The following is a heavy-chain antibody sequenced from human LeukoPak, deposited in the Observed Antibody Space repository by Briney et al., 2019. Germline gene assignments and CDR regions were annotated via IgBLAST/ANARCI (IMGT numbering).Heavy chain of an antibody. CDR1: GDSITSGGYC. D-gene: IGHD3-10*01. Sequence: SETLSLTCVVSGDSITSGGYCWSWVRQPPGKGLEWIVYIYYSGSASYNPSLKSRVTLSVDRSKNQFSLKMTSVTAADTAVYYCARGPYSSHDHLSFYYYKGLDVWGQGTTVIVSS. V-gene: IGHV4-30-2*01. J-gene: IGHJ6*02. CDR3: ARGPYSSHDHLSFYYYKGLDV. CDR2: IYYSGSA.